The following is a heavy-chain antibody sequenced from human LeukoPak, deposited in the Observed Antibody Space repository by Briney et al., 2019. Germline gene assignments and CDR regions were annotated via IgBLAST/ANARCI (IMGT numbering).Heavy chain of an antibody. Sequence: SETLSLTCTVSGGSISSYYWSWIRQPAGKGLEWIARIYTSGSTNYNPSLKSRVTMSVDTSKNQFSLKLSSVTAADTAVYYCARTYCDSITCYRFDNWGQGILITVSS. D-gene: IGHD2/OR15-2a*01. V-gene: IGHV4-4*07. CDR1: GGSISSYY. CDR2: IYTSGST. CDR3: ARTYCDSITCYRFDN. J-gene: IGHJ4*02.